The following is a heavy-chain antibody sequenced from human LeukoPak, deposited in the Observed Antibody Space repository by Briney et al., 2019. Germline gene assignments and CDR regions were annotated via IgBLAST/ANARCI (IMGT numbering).Heavy chain of an antibody. CDR2: IRYDGSNK. Sequence: GGSLRLSCAASGFTFSSYGMHWVRQAPGKGLEWVAFIRYDGSNKYYADFVKGRFTISRDNSKSTLYLQMNSLRAEDTAVYYCAKDQKVGARWFDPWGQGTLVTVSS. D-gene: IGHD1-26*01. CDR3: AKDQKVGARWFDP. CDR1: GFTFSSYG. J-gene: IGHJ5*02. V-gene: IGHV3-30*02.